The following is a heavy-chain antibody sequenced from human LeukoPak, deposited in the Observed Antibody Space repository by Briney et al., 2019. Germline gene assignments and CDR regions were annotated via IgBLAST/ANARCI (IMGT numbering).Heavy chain of an antibody. J-gene: IGHJ4*02. CDR2: IYYSGST. Sequence: SETLSFTGTVSGGSISSYYWSWIRQPPGKGLEGMGNIYYSGSTNYNPSLKSRVTISVDTSKNQFSLKLSSVTAADTAVYYCARHESLLWFGESELSHFDYWGQGTLVTVSS. CDR3: ARHESLLWFGESELSHFDY. V-gene: IGHV4-59*08. CDR1: GGSISSYY. D-gene: IGHD3-10*01.